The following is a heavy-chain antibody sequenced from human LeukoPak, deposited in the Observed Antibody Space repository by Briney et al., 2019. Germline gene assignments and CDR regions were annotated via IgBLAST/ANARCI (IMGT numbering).Heavy chain of an antibody. V-gene: IGHV3-66*01. D-gene: IGHD1-1*01. CDR2: IYSGGSR. CDR3: ARDVRVTSGTRLDY. J-gene: IGHJ4*02. CDR1: GFTVSSNY. Sequence: GASLRLSCAASGFTVSSNYMSWVRQAPGKGLEWVSVIYSGGSRYYADSVKGRFTISRDNSKNTLYLQMNSLRAEDTAVYYCARDVRVTSGTRLDYWGQGTLVTVPS.